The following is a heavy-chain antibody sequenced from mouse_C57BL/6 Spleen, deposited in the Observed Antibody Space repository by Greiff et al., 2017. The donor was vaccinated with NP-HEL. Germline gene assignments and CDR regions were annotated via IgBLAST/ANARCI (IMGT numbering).Heavy chain of an antibody. Sequence: DVQLQESGAELVKPGASVKLSCTASGFNIKDYYMHWVKQRTEQGLEWIGRIDPEDGETKYAPKFQGKATITADTSSNTAYLQRSSLTSEDTAVYYCARNSNDFYYAMDYWGQGTSVTVSS. CDR1: GFNIKDYY. J-gene: IGHJ4*01. V-gene: IGHV14-2*01. D-gene: IGHD2-12*01. CDR3: ARNSNDFYYAMDY. CDR2: IDPEDGET.